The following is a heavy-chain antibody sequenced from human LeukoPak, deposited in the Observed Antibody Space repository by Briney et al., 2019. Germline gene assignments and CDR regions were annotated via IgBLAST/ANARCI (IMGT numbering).Heavy chain of an antibody. CDR3: ARFGTYYYDSSGYPL. CDR1: GGSISSYY. D-gene: IGHD3-22*01. CDR2: IYTSGST. Sequence: PSETLSLTFTVSGGSISSYYWSWIRQPAGKGLEWIGRIYTSGSTNYNPSLKSRVTMSVDTSKNQFSLKLSSVTAADTAVYYCARFGTYYYDSSGYPLWGQGTLVTVSS. V-gene: IGHV4-4*07. J-gene: IGHJ4*02.